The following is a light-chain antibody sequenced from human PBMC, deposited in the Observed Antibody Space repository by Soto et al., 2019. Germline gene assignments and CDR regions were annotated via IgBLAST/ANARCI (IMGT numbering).Light chain of an antibody. CDR1: SSDVGTYDF. J-gene: IGLJ1*01. CDR3: CLYAVTFYV. V-gene: IGLV2-11*01. CDR2: DVS. Sequence: QSALTQPRSVCGSPGQSVTISCTGTSSDVGTYDFVSWYQQHPGKAPRLMIFDVSKRPSGVPDRFSGSKSGNTASLTISGLQAEDEADYYCCLYAVTFYVFGTGTKVTVL.